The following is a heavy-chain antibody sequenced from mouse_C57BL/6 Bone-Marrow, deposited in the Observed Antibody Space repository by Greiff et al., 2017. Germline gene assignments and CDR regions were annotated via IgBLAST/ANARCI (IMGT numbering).Heavy chain of an antibody. J-gene: IGHJ3*01. CDR1: GYTFTDYN. Sequence: VQLQQSGPELVKPGASVKIPCKASGYTFTDYNMDWVQQSHGKSLEWIGDINPNNGGTIYNQKFKGKATLNVDKSSSTAYMELRSLTSEDTAVYYCARADYSNPAWFAYWGQGTLVTVSA. D-gene: IGHD2-5*01. CDR3: ARADYSNPAWFAY. CDR2: INPNNGGT. V-gene: IGHV1-18*01.